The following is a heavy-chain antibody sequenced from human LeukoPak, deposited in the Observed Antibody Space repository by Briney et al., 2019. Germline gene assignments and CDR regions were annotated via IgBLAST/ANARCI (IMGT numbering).Heavy chain of an antibody. CDR1: GFTFSSYA. J-gene: IGHJ6*02. CDR2: ISGSGGST. V-gene: IGHV3-23*01. Sequence: GGSLRLSCAASGFTFSSYAMSWVRQAPGKGLEWVSAISGSGGSTYYADSVKGRFTISRDNSKNTLYLQMNSLRAEDTAVYYCAREGGYYDILTGYNPYGMDVWGQGTTVTVSS. D-gene: IGHD3-9*01. CDR3: AREGGYYDILTGYNPYGMDV.